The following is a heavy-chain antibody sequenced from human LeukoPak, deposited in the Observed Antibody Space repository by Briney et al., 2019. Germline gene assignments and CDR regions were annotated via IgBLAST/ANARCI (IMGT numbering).Heavy chain of an antibody. V-gene: IGHV3-48*03. CDR2: ISSSGSTI. CDR1: GFTFSSYE. J-gene: IGHJ3*02. CDR3: ARATSVGAPGLNLDAFDI. D-gene: IGHD1-26*01. Sequence: HPGGSLRLSCAASGFTFSSYEMNWVRQAPGKGLEWVSYISSSGSTIYYADSVKGRFTISRDNAKNSLYLQMNSLRAEDTAVYYCARATSVGAPGLNLDAFDIWGQGTMVTVSS.